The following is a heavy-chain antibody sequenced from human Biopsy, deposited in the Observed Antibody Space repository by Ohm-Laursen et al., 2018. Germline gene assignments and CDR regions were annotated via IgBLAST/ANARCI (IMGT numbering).Heavy chain of an antibody. Sequence: SVKVSCKVIGGTFSASGIRWVRLAPGHGLEFVGGIIPIFQTTHYAQSFQGRVTIVADKSTSTAYMELSSLRSDDTAIYYCATVRGLVWFGELIAWGQGTLVTVSS. D-gene: IGHD3-10*01. V-gene: IGHV1-69*06. J-gene: IGHJ5*02. CDR3: ATVRGLVWFGELIA. CDR2: IIPIFQTT. CDR1: GGTFSASG.